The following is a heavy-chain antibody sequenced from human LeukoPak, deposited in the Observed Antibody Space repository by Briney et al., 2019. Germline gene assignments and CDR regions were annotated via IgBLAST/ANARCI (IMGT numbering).Heavy chain of an antibody. CDR1: GFTFSSYA. D-gene: IGHD3-22*01. Sequence: GRSLRLSCAASGFTFSSYAMHWVRQAPGKGLEWVAVISYDGSNKYYADSVKGRFTISRDSSKNTLYLQMNSLRAEDTAVYYCARGYYYDSSGYSFDYWGQGTLVTVSS. J-gene: IGHJ4*02. CDR2: ISYDGSNK. CDR3: ARGYYYDSSGYSFDY. V-gene: IGHV3-30-3*01.